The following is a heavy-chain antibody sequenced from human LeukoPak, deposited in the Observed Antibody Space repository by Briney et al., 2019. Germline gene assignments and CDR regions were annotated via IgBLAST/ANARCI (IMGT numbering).Heavy chain of an antibody. V-gene: IGHV3-53*01. CDR2: LYSDGNT. CDR1: GFIFSSYG. D-gene: IGHD1-14*01. Sequence: GGSLRLSCVASGFIFSSYGMSWVRQAPGKGLEWVSVLYSDGNTKYADSAQGRFTISRDNSKNTLYLEMNSLSPDDTAVYYCARGVEPLAANTLAYWGQGTLVTVSS. CDR3: ARGVEPLAANTLAY. J-gene: IGHJ4*02.